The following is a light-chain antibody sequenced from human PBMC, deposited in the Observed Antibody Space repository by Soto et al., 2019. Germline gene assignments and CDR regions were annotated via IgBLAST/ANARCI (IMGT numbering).Light chain of an antibody. Sequence: EIVMTQSPATLSVSPGERATLSCRASQSVSSNLAWYQQKPGQAPRLLIYGASTRATGFPARFSGSGSGTEFTLTISSLQSEDFAVYYCQQYNNWLAPFGGGTKVDNK. CDR2: GAS. CDR3: QQYNNWLAP. V-gene: IGKV3-15*01. CDR1: QSVSSN. J-gene: IGKJ4*01.